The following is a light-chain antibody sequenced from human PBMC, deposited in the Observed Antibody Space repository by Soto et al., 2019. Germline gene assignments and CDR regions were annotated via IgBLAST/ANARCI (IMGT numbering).Light chain of an antibody. CDR2: DAS. Sequence: ETVMTQSPPTLSVSPGERATLSCRASQSVGSKLAWYQQRPGQAPRLLIYDASNRATGIPARFSGSGSGTEFSLTISSLQSEDFAVYSCQQYGDWPGAFGGGTKVDIK. CDR3: QQYGDWPGA. V-gene: IGKV3D-15*01. CDR1: QSVGSK. J-gene: IGKJ4*01.